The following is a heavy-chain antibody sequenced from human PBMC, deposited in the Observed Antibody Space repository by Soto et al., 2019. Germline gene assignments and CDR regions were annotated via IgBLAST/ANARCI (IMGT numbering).Heavy chain of an antibody. Sequence: SETLSLTCTVSGGSISSYYWSWIRQPPGKGLEWIGYIYYSGSTNYNPSLKSRVTISVDTSKNQFSLKLSSVTAADTAVYYCAGVTGYSSGWYRGGAFDIWGQGTMVTVSS. CDR1: GGSISSYY. V-gene: IGHV4-59*01. D-gene: IGHD6-19*01. CDR2: IYYSGST. CDR3: AGVTGYSSGWYRGGAFDI. J-gene: IGHJ3*02.